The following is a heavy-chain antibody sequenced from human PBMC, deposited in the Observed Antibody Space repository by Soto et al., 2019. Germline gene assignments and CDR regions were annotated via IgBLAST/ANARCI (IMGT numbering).Heavy chain of an antibody. V-gene: IGHV3-30*18. CDR3: AKEAHTFYGSYLDY. Sequence: QVHLVESGGVVVQPGRSLRLSCAASGFTFSSYGMHWVRQAPGKGLEWVAVISYDGGNKFFADSVKGRFTISRDKSKNTLYLQMNSLRAEDTAVYYCAKEAHTFYGSYLDYWGQGTLVTVSS. J-gene: IGHJ4*02. CDR1: GFTFSSYG. CDR2: ISYDGGNK. D-gene: IGHD4-17*01.